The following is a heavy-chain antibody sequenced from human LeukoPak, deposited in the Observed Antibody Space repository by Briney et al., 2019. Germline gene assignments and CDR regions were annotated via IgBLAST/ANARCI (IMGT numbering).Heavy chain of an antibody. CDR2: IYYSGST. D-gene: IGHD2-15*01. Sequence: SETLSLTCTVSGGSISSRGYYWSWIRQPPGKGLEWIGSIYYSGSTYYNPSLKSRVTISVDTSKKQFSLKLSSVTAADTAVYYCARDRGFCSGGSCYRWFDPWGQGTLVTVSS. V-gene: IGHV4-39*07. J-gene: IGHJ5*02. CDR1: GGSISSRGYY. CDR3: ARDRGFCSGGSCYRWFDP.